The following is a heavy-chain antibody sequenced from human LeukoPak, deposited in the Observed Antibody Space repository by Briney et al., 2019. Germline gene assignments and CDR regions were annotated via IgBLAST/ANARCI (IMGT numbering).Heavy chain of an antibody. Sequence: GGSLRLSCAASGFTFSSYAMHWVRQAPGKGLEGVAVIWYDGSNKYYADSVKGRFTISRDNSKNTLYLQMNSLRAEDTAVYYCARNPSVSGYNDAFDIWGQGTMVTVSS. CDR3: ARNPSVSGYNDAFDI. CDR2: IWYDGSNK. D-gene: IGHD3-22*01. CDR1: GFTFSSYA. V-gene: IGHV3-33*08. J-gene: IGHJ3*02.